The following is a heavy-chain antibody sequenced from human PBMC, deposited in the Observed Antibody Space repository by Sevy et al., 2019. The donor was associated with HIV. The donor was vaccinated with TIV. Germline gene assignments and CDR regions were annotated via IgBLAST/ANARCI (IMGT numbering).Heavy chain of an antibody. D-gene: IGHD2-15*01. V-gene: IGHV3-15*01. CDR1: GFTLSDAW. CDR2: IKSKTDGGTT. Sequence: GGSLRLSCAAFGFTLSDAWMSWVRQAPGKGLQWVGRIKSKTDGGTTDYAAPVKGRFTISRDDSKNTLYLQMNSLKTEETALYDCTLEGLYCSGGSCYSEGFDSWGQGTLVTVSS. CDR3: TLEGLYCSGGSCYSEGFDS. J-gene: IGHJ4*02.